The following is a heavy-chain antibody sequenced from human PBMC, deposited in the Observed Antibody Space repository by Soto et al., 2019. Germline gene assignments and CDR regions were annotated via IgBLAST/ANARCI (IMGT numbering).Heavy chain of an antibody. CDR3: AKNSESSAYSSFDY. J-gene: IGHJ4*02. D-gene: IGHD3-22*01. Sequence: GGSLRLSCAASGFTFSSYSMNWVRQAPGKGLEWVSSISSSSSYIYYADSVKGRFTISRDNAKNSLYLQMNSLRAEDTAVYYCAKNSESSAYSSFDYWGQGTLVTVSS. CDR1: GFTFSSYS. V-gene: IGHV3-21*01. CDR2: ISSSSSYI.